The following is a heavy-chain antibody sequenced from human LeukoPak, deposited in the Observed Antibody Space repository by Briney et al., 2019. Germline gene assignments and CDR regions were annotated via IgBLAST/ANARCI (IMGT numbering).Heavy chain of an antibody. J-gene: IGHJ4*02. CDR1: GFTFSRYW. CDR3: AKGPIVVVPAAMPFDY. Sequence: GGSLRLSCAASGFTFSRYWMTWVRQAPGKGLEWVSAISGSGGSTYYADSVKGRFTISRDNSKNTLYLQMNSLRAEDTAVYYCAKGPIVVVPAAMPFDYWGQGTLVTVSS. V-gene: IGHV3-23*01. D-gene: IGHD2-2*01. CDR2: ISGSGGST.